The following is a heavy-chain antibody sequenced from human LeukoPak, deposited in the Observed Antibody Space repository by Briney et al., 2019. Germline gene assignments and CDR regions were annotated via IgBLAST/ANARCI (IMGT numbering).Heavy chain of an antibody. CDR1: GGSFSDYP. D-gene: IGHD6-6*01. Sequence: PSETLSLTCAVYGGSFSDYPWTWLRQPPGKRLEWIGQIRHGGTTKYNPTLNSRVTMSLDTSKNQFSLKLASVTAADTAVYYCARGAPGYWGQGTLVTVSS. J-gene: IGHJ4*02. CDR3: ARGAPGY. V-gene: IGHV4-34*01. CDR2: IRHGGTT.